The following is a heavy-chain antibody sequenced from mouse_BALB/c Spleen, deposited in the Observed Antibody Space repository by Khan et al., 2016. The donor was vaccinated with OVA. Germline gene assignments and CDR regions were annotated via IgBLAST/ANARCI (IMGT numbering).Heavy chain of an antibody. V-gene: IGHV1-63*02. CDR1: GYTFTNYW. D-gene: IGHD3-1*01. J-gene: IGHJ2*01. Sequence: QVQLQQSGAELVRPGTSVKLSCKAAGYTFTNYWIGWVKQRPGHGLEWIGDIFPGGGYTNYDEKFKGMATLTTDTSSSTAYMQLSSLTSEDSAIYYCARRVAARATWDFFDYWGQGTTLTVSS. CDR3: ARRVAARATWDFFDY. CDR2: IFPGGGYT.